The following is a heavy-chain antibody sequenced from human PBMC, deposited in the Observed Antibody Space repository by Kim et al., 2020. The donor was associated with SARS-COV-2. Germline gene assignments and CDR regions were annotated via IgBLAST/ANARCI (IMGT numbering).Heavy chain of an antibody. Sequence: ASVKVSCKASGYRYTSYSFSWVRQPPGQGLEWMGWISVYNGNTNYAQKLQDRVTMTTDTSTSTAYMELRSLRSDDTAVYYCARMWYSSSWSYYFDYWGQGTLVTVSS. J-gene: IGHJ4*02. CDR2: ISVYNGNT. CDR3: ARMWYSSSWSYYFDY. D-gene: IGHD6-13*01. V-gene: IGHV1-18*04. CDR1: GYRYTSYS.